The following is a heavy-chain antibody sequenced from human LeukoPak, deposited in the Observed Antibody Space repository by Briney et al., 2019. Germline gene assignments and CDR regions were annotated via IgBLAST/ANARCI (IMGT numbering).Heavy chain of an antibody. CDR3: ARRGYYYYGMDV. J-gene: IGHJ6*02. V-gene: IGHV5-10-1*01. Sequence: GESLKISCKGSEYRFTSYWISWVRQMPGKGLEWMGRIDPSDSYTIYSPSFQGHVTISADKSISTAYLKWSSLKASDTAMYYCARRGYYYYGMDVWGQGTAVTVSS. CDR1: EYRFTSYW. CDR2: IDPSDSYT.